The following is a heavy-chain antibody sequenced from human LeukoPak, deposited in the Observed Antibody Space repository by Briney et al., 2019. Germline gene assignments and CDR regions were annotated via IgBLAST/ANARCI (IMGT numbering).Heavy chain of an antibody. V-gene: IGHV1-69*06. D-gene: IGHD5-24*01. J-gene: IGHJ4*02. CDR3: ARDVPVEMTVSGYFDF. CDR2: IIPIFGSP. CDR1: GDTFNSYA. Sequence: SVKVSCKASGDTFNSYAISWVRQAPGQGLEWMGGIIPIFGSPNYAQRFQGRVTITADKSTSTAYMELSSLTYEDTAVYYCARDVPVEMTVSGYFDFWGQGTLVTVSS.